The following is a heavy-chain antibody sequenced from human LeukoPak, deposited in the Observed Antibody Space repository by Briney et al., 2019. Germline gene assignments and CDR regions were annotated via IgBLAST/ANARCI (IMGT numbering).Heavy chain of an antibody. CDR1: GYTFIHHY. D-gene: IGHD3-10*01. CDR3: VRIYRGPDY. Sequence: GASVKVSCKASGYTFIHHYIHWVRQAPGQGLEWMGWINPNSDDTSYAQKFQGRVTMTRDTSISTVYMELTRLRSDDTAVYYCVRIYRGPDYWGQGTLVTVSS. J-gene: IGHJ4*02. V-gene: IGHV1-2*02. CDR2: INPNSDDT.